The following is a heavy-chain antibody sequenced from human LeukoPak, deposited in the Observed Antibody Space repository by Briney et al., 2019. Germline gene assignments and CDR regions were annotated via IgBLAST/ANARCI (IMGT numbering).Heavy chain of an antibody. Sequence: ASVKVSCKASGYTITGYYIHWVRQAPGQALEWMGWLIPTSGGTNYAQKFQGRVTMTRDTSISTAYMELSNLRSDDTAMYYCARVEGVAVAGVNYYGMDVWGQGTPVTVSS. J-gene: IGHJ6*02. D-gene: IGHD6-19*01. CDR3: ARVEGVAVAGVNYYGMDV. CDR2: LIPTSGGT. V-gene: IGHV1-2*02. CDR1: GYTITGYY.